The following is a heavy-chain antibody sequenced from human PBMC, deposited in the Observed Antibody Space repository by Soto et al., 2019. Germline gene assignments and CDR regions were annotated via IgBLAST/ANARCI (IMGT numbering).Heavy chain of an antibody. CDR2: ISGSGGST. J-gene: IGHJ4*02. Sequence: VGSLRLSCASSVFTFNIYAMSCVRDAPGKWLGWVSGISGSGGSTYYAHSVKGRFTISRDNSKNTVYLQMNSLRAEDTAVYYCAKGPLIAVIPPEYWGQGTLVIVS. D-gene: IGHD6-19*01. V-gene: IGHV3-23*01. CDR3: AKGPLIAVIPPEY. CDR1: VFTFNIYA.